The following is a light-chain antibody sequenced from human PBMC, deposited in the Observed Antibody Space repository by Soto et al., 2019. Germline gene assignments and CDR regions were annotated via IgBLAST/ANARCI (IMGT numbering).Light chain of an antibody. V-gene: IGLV2-14*01. CDR1: SSDVGGYNF. CDR2: EVT. J-gene: IGLJ2*01. Sequence: QSPLTQPASVSGSPGQSITISCTGTSSDVGGYNFVSWYQQHPGKAPKLMVYEVTNRPSGVSNRFSGTKSGNTASLTISGLQAEDEADYYCSSYTDTSTLFGGGTQLTVL. CDR3: SSYTDTSTL.